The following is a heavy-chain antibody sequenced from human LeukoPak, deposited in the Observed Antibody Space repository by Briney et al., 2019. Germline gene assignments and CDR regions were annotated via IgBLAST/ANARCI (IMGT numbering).Heavy chain of an antibody. Sequence: SETLSLTCTVSGGSISSYYWSWIRQPPGKGLEWIGYIYYSGSTNYNPSLKSRVTISVDTSKNQFSLKLSSVTAADTAVYYCAREERLLWFGDLYGVWFDPWGQGTLVTVSS. CDR3: AREERLLWFGDLYGVWFDP. V-gene: IGHV4-59*01. D-gene: IGHD3-10*01. CDR2: IYYSGST. CDR1: GGSISSYY. J-gene: IGHJ5*02.